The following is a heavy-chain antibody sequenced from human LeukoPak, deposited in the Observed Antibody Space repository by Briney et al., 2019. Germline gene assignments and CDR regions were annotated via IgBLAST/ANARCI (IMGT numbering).Heavy chain of an antibody. D-gene: IGHD3-16*01. Sequence: SETLSLTCTVSGGSISSYYWSWIRQPPGKGLEWIGYNSGSTNYNPSLKSRVTISVDTSKNQFSLKLSSVTAADTAVYYCAREGDYFDSWGQGTLVTVSS. J-gene: IGHJ4*02. CDR2: NSGST. CDR1: GGSISSYY. CDR3: AREGDYFDS. V-gene: IGHV4-59*01.